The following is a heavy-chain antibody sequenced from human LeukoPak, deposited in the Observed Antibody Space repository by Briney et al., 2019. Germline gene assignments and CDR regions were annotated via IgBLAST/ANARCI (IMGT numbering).Heavy chain of an antibody. J-gene: IGHJ4*02. Sequence: GGLLRLCCAAAGFTFSKAAMGLGRHATGKGLEEVSAINGSGGSRYDAASVQGRFPISRDNSKTTLYLQMNSLRAEDTAVYYCAKTGAVAGTNYFDYWGQGPLVPVSS. D-gene: IGHD6-19*01. CDR2: INGSGGSR. CDR3: AKTGAVAGTNYFDY. V-gene: IGHV3-23*01. CDR1: GFTFSKAA.